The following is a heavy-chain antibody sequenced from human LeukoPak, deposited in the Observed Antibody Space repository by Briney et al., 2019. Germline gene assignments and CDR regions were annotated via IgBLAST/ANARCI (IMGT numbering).Heavy chain of an antibody. Sequence: ASVKVSCKASGYTFTGYYMHWVRQAPGQGREWMGWINPNSGGTNYAQKFQGRVTMTRDTSITTAYMELSRLRSDDTAVYYCARLYSGYGNNYYYTDVWGKGTTVAVSS. J-gene: IGHJ6*03. CDR3: ARLYSGYGNNYYYTDV. CDR2: INPNSGGT. V-gene: IGHV1-2*02. CDR1: GYTFTGYY. D-gene: IGHD5-12*01.